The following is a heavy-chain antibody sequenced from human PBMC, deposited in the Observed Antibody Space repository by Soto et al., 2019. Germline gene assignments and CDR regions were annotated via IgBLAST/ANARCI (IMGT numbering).Heavy chain of an antibody. J-gene: IGHJ4*02. CDR1: EFYFSVYW. Sequence: EVQLVESGGGLVQPGGSLRLSCSASEFYFSVYWMHWVRQTPGKGPVWVARIGEDGLTTNYADSVQGRFIISRDDAKSTLHLQMNRLRVEDTAVYYCTRGPRPDSSATWTYCGQGTHVTVS. D-gene: IGHD3-3*01. V-gene: IGHV3-74*01. CDR2: IGEDGLTT. CDR3: TRGPRPDSSATWTY.